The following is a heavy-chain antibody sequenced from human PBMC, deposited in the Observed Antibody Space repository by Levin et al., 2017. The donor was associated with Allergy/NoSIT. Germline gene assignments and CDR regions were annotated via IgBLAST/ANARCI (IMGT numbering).Heavy chain of an antibody. D-gene: IGHD3-10*01. CDR1: GGTFSSYA. CDR3: ARDLWFREERLKSYYYYYMDV. CDR2: IIPIFGTA. V-gene: IGHV1-69*06. Sequence: GASVKVSCKASGGTFSSYAISWVRQAPGQGLEWMGGIIPIFGTANYAQKFQGRVTITADKSTSTAYMELSSLRSEDTAVYYCARDLWFREERLKSYYYYYMDVWGKGTTVTVSS. J-gene: IGHJ6*03.